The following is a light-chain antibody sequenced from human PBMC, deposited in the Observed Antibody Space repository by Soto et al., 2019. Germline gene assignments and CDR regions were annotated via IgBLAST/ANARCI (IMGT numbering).Light chain of an antibody. CDR1: QDISKY. CDR3: QQYHSLPRT. J-gene: IGKJ1*01. V-gene: IGKV1-33*01. Sequence: DILMAQSPSSLSASVGDRVTITCQASQDISKYLNWYRQKPGKAPKLLICDTSNLETGVPSRFTGSRSGTDFSLTISSLRPDDSATYYCQQYHSLPRTFGQGTKVEIK. CDR2: DTS.